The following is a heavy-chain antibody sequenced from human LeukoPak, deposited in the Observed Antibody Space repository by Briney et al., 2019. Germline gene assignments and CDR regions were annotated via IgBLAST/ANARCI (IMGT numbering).Heavy chain of an antibody. V-gene: IGHV5-51*01. D-gene: IGHD3-16*01. Sequence: GASLKISCKGSGYSFTSYCIGWVRQLPGKGLEWMGVIYPGDSDTKYSPSFQGQVTISADKSISTPYLQWTSLKASDTAKYYCARQYYDYIWGSYTANRYFDYWGQGTLVTVSS. CDR1: GYSFTSYC. J-gene: IGHJ4*02. CDR3: ARQYYDYIWGSYTANRYFDY. CDR2: IYPGDSDT.